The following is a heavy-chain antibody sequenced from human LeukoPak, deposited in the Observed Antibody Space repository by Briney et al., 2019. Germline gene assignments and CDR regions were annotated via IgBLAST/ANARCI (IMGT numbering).Heavy chain of an antibody. J-gene: IGHJ6*02. V-gene: IGHV3-66*01. CDR2: IYSSGST. CDR3: VGSVATYGIDV. Sequence: GGSLRLSCAPTGFTVGSGNIRSVRQAPGKGLEWVSIIYSSGSTYYADSVKGRFTISRDNSKNTLYLQMNSLRAEDTGLYYCVGSVATYGIDVWGQGTMVTVSS. CDR1: GFTVGSGN. D-gene: IGHD1-26*01.